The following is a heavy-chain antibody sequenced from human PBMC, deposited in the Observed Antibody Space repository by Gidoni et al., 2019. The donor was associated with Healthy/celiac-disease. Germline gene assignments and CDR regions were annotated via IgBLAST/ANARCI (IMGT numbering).Heavy chain of an antibody. CDR3: ARAMVRGVSGWFDP. CDR1: GYTFTSYY. CDR2: INPSGGST. J-gene: IGHJ5*02. V-gene: IGHV1-46*01. D-gene: IGHD3-10*01. Sequence: QVQLVQSGAEVKKPGASVKVSCKASGYTFTSYYMHWVRQAPGQGLEWMGIINPSGGSTSYAQKFQGRVTMTRDTSTGTVDWERSSLRSEDTAVYYCARAMVRGVSGWFDPWGQGPLVPVSS.